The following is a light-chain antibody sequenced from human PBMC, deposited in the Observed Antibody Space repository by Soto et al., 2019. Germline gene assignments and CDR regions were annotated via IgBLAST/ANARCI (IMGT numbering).Light chain of an antibody. CDR2: GVT. J-gene: IGLJ2*01. CDR3: SSFASGSTWV. CDR1: SSDICDYNY. V-gene: IGLV2-14*03. Sequence: QSALTQPASVSGSPGQSITISCSGGSSDICDYNYVSWYQQQPGKAPHLMIYGVTNRPSGISNRFSGSKSGNTASLTISGLQAEDEAESYCSSFASGSTWVFGGGTKVTVL.